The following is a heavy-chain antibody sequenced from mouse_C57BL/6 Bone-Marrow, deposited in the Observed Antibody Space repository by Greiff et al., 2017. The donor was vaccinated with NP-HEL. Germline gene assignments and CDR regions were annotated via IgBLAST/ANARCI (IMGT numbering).Heavy chain of an antibody. J-gene: IGHJ3*01. D-gene: IGHD3-2*02. CDR1: GFTFNTYA. CDR2: IRSKSSNYAT. Sequence: GGGLVQPKGSLKLSCAASGFTFNTYAMHWVRQAPGKGFEWVARIRSKSSNYATYYADSVKDRFTISRDDSQSMLYLQMNNLKTEDTAMYYCVRGDSSGYVGWFAYWGQGTLVTVSA. V-gene: IGHV10-3*01. CDR3: VRGDSSGYVGWFAY.